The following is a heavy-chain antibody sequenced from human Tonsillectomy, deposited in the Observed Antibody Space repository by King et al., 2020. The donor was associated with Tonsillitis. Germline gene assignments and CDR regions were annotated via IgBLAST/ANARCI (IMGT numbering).Heavy chain of an antibody. V-gene: IGHV5-51*01. D-gene: IGHD6-19*01. CDR1: GYSFTSYW. J-gene: IGHJ4*02. CDR3: ARAIAVAGTREYFDY. Sequence: GQLVQSGAEVKKPGESLKISCKGSGYSFTSYWIGWVRQMPGKGLEWMGIIYPGDSDTRYSPSFQGQVTISADKYISTAYLQWSSLKASDTAMYYCARAIAVAGTREYFDYWGQGTLVTVSS. CDR2: IYPGDSDT.